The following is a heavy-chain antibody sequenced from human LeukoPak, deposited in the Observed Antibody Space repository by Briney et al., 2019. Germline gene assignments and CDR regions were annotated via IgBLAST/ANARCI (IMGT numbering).Heavy chain of an antibody. J-gene: IGHJ4*02. D-gene: IGHD6-13*01. Sequence: PGGSLRLSCAASGFTFSNYWMHWVRQAPGKGLVWVSRINTDGSSTDYADSVKGRFTISRDNAKNTLYLQMNSLRAEDTAVYYCARDGFSSSWYGRALDYWGQGTLVTVSS. CDR2: INTDGSST. CDR3: ARDGFSSSWYGRALDY. CDR1: GFTFSNYW. V-gene: IGHV3-74*01.